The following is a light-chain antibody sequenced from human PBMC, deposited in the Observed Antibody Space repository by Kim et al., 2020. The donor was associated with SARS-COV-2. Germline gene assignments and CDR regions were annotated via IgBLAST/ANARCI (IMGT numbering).Light chain of an antibody. CDR3: AAWDDSLNGGL. Sequence: GQRVTISSSGGRSNLGSNTVNRYKQVPGTAPKLLIFSDNQRPSGVSDRFSGSRSGTSASLAISGLQSEDEADYYCAAWDDSLNGGLFGGGTQLTVL. J-gene: IGLJ2*01. CDR2: SDN. V-gene: IGLV1-44*01. CDR1: RSNLGSNT.